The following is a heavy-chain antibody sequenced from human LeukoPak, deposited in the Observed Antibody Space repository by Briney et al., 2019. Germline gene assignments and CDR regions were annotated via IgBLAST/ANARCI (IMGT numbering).Heavy chain of an antibody. Sequence: PSETLSLTCTVSGGSISSSSYYWGWIRQPPGKGLVWIGSIYYSGSTYYNPSLKSRVTISVDTSKNQFSLKLSSVTAADTAVYYCARAQFGAYYYDSSGPGHWFDPWGQGTLVTVSS. J-gene: IGHJ5*02. D-gene: IGHD3-22*01. V-gene: IGHV4-39*07. CDR3: ARAQFGAYYYDSSGPGHWFDP. CDR2: IYYSGST. CDR1: GGSISSSSYY.